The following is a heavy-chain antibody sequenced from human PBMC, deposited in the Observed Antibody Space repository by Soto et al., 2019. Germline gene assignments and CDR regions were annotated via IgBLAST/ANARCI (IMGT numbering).Heavy chain of an antibody. CDR3: ARLWTVGATPTGGIDY. J-gene: IGHJ4*02. Sequence: EVQLVESGGGLVQPGGSLRLSCAASGFTVSSNYMSWVRQAPGKGLEWVSVIYSGGSTYYADSVKGRFTISRDNSKNTLYLQMNSLRAEDTAVYYCARLWTVGATPTGGIDYWGQGTLVTVSS. CDR2: IYSGGST. V-gene: IGHV3-66*04. D-gene: IGHD1-26*01. CDR1: GFTVSSNY.